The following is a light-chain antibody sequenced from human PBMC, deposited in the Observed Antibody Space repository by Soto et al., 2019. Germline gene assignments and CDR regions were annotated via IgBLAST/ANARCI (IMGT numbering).Light chain of an antibody. Sequence: QSMLTQPPSVSSAPGHRVTISCSGSSSNIGGNSVSWYQQLPGTAPKLLIYDDDKRPSGIPDRFSGSKSGTSATLGITGFQTGDDADYHCGSWDSSLTDHVFGTGTKVTAL. J-gene: IGLJ1*01. V-gene: IGLV1-51*01. CDR3: GSWDSSLTDHV. CDR1: SSNIGGNS. CDR2: DDD.